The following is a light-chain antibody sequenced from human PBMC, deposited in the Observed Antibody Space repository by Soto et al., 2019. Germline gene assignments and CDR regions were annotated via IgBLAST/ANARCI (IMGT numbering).Light chain of an antibody. J-gene: IGLJ1*01. V-gene: IGLV2-18*02. CDR1: SSDVGSYNR. Sequence: QSVLTQPPSVSGSPGQSVTISCTGTSSDVGSYNRVSWYQQPPGTAPKLMIYEVSNRPSRVPDRFSESKSGNTASLTISGLQAEDVADYYCSSYTSSSTYVFGTVTKLTVL. CDR2: EVS. CDR3: SSYTSSSTYV.